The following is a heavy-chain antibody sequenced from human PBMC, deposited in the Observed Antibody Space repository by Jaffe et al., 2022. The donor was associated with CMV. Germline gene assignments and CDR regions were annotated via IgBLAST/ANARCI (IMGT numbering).Heavy chain of an antibody. J-gene: IGHJ6*02. V-gene: IGHV4-4*07. CDR3: AREGWVTDFWSGYYSDYYYYGMDV. CDR2: IYTSGST. CDR1: GGSISSYY. Sequence: QVQLQESGPGLVKPSETLSLTCTVSGGSISSYYWSWIRQPAGKGLEWIGRIYTSGSTNYNPSLKSRVTMSVDTSKNQFSLKLSSVTAADTAVYYCAREGWVTDFWSGYYSDYYYYGMDVWGQGTTVTVSS. D-gene: IGHD3-3*01.